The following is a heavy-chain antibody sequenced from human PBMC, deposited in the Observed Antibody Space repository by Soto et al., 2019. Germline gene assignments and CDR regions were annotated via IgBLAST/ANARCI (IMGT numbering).Heavy chain of an antibody. Sequence: LRLSCAASGFTFSSFHMNWVRQAPGRGLEWVAYITSSSDTIYYSDSVKGRFTISRDNGKNSLFLQMNSLRDEDTAVYYCTRSLGELSLVGFYYYYYGMDVWGQGTTVTVSS. V-gene: IGHV3-48*02. CDR2: ITSSSDTI. CDR3: TRSLGELSLVGFYYYYYGMDV. J-gene: IGHJ6*02. D-gene: IGHD3-16*02. CDR1: GFTFSSFH.